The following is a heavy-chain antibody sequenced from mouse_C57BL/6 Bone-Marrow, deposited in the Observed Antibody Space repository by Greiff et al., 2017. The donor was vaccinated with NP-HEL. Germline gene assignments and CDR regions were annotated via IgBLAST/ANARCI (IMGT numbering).Heavy chain of an antibody. V-gene: IGHV5-12*01. CDR1: GFTFSDYY. D-gene: IGHD2-3*01. Sequence: EVQRVESGGGLVQPGGSLKLSCAASGFTFSDYYMYWVRQTPEKRLEWVAYISNGGGSTYYPDTVKGRFTISRDNAKNTLYLQMSRLKSEDTAMYYCARHNDDGYYVYAMDYWGQGTSVTVSS. CDR2: ISNGGGST. CDR3: ARHNDDGYYVYAMDY. J-gene: IGHJ4*01.